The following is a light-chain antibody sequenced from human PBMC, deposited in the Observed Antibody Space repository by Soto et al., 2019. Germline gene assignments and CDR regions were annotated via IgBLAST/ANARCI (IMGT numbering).Light chain of an antibody. J-gene: IGKJ4*01. CDR2: DVS. V-gene: IGKV1-5*01. CDR3: QQNNGYPLT. CDR1: QTLRTW. Sequence: DIQMTQSPSTLSASVGDRVTITCRASQTLRTWLAWYQQKPGKAPKLLIYDVSILQSGVPSRFSGSGSGTEFTLTISSLQPDYFAPYYCQQNNGYPLTFGGGTKVEFK.